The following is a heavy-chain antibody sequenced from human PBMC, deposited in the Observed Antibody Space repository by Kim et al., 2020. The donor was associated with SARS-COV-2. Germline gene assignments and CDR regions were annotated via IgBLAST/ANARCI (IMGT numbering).Heavy chain of an antibody. D-gene: IGHD1-26*01. V-gene: IGHV3-9*01. J-gene: IGHJ5*01. CDR3: AKAHRPSSFSNSYYDNWFGS. CDR2: ISWDSSYI. Sequence: GGSLRLSCAASGFRFDDYAMHWVRQDPGKGLEWVSGISWDSSYIGYADSVRGRFIISRDNAKNSLFLQMNNLRPDDTALYYCAKAHRPSSFSNSYYDNWFGSWSQGISAPASS. CDR1: GFRFDDYA.